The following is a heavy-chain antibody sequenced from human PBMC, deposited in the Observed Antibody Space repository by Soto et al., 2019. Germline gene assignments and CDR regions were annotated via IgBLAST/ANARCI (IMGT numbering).Heavy chain of an antibody. V-gene: IGHV1-46*03. CDR1: GYTFTSYY. Sequence: QVQLVQSGAEVKKTGASVKASCKASGYTFTSYYMHWVRQAPGQGLEWMGISKPSGGSTSYAQKFQGRGTMTRDTSTSTVYMELSSLRSGDTAVYYCARGGGYCSGGSCHTAYSYYYGMDVW. D-gene: IGHD2-15*01. CDR3: ARGGGYCSGGSCHTAYSYYYGMDV. J-gene: IGHJ6*01. CDR2: SKPSGGST.